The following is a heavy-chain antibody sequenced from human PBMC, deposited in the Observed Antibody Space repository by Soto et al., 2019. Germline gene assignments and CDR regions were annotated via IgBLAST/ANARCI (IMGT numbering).Heavy chain of an antibody. CDR3: AGAGIVVVPASNWFDP. CDR1: GGSFSGYY. J-gene: IGHJ5*02. CDR2: INHSGST. Sequence: PSETLSLTCAVYGGSFSGYYWSWIRQPPGKGLEWIGEINHSGSTNYNPSLKSRVTISVDTSKNQFSLKLSSVTAADTAVYYCAGAGIVVVPASNWFDPWGQGTLVTVSS. D-gene: IGHD2-2*01. V-gene: IGHV4-34*01.